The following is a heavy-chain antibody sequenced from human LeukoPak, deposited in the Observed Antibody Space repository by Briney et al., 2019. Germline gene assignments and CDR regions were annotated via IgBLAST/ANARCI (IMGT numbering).Heavy chain of an antibody. V-gene: IGHV1-2*02. D-gene: IGHD3-10*01. CDR1: GYTFTGYY. CDR3: ARDSRVTNGDY. J-gene: IGHJ4*02. Sequence: ASVKVSCKASGYTFTGYYIHWVRQAPGQGLDCVGLVNPNNGDTRYAQKFQGRVTMTRDTSVSTAYMELSKLTSDDTAVYYCARDSRVTNGDYWGQGTLVTVSS. CDR2: VNPNNGDT.